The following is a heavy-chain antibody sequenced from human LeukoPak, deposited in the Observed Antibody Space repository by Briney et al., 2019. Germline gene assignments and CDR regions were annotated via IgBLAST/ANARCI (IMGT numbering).Heavy chain of an antibody. CDR3: AKFGLYYNMDV. V-gene: IGHV4-59*03. CDR2: IHYSGST. CDR1: GGSISGFY. D-gene: IGHD3-16*01. J-gene: IGHJ6*02. Sequence: SETLSLTCAVSGGSISGFYWTWIRQPPGKGLEFIGQIHYSGSTDYNPSLKSRITMSVDTSKNQFFLSLNSVTAADTAVYYCAKFGLYYNMDVWGQGTTVTVSS.